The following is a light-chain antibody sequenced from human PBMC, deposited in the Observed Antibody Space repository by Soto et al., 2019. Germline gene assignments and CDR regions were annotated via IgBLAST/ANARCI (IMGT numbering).Light chain of an antibody. V-gene: IGKV1-39*01. J-gene: IGKJ1*01. CDR3: QQSYSTPLT. CDR2: AAS. CDR1: QSISSY. Sequence: DIQVTQSPSSLSASVGDRVSLTCRASQSISSYLNWYQQKPGRAPNLLIYAASTLQSGVPSRFSGSRSGTDFTLTISSLRPEDFATYYCQQSYSTPLTFGQGTKVDIK.